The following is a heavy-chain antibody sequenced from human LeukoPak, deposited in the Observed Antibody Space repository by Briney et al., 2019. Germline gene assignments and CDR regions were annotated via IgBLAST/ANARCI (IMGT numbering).Heavy chain of an antibody. J-gene: IGHJ1*01. Sequence: ASVKVSCKASGYTFTGYYMHWVRQAPGQGLEWMGWINPNSGGTNYAQKFQGRVTMTRDTSISTAYMELSRPRSDDTAVYYCARDHYYDSSGYPLFQHWGQGTLVTVSS. CDR1: GYTFTGYY. V-gene: IGHV1-2*02. CDR2: INPNSGGT. CDR3: ARDHYYDSSGYPLFQH. D-gene: IGHD3-22*01.